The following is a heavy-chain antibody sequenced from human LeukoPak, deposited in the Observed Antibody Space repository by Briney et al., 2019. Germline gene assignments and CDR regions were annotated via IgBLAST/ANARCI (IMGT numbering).Heavy chain of an antibody. V-gene: IGHV3-23*01. CDR1: GLTFSSYS. CDR3: AKRKGGGDYNFDY. CDR2: ISDSGGST. Sequence: GGSLRLSCEASGLTFSSYSMNCVRQAPGEGLEWVATISDSGGSTYYADSMKGRFTISRDNSKNTLYLEMASLRAEDTAVYYCAKRKGGGDYNFDYWGQGTLVTVSS. J-gene: IGHJ4*02. D-gene: IGHD2-21*02.